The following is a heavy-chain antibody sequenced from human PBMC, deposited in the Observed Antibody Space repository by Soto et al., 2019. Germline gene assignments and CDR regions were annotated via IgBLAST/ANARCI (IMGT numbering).Heavy chain of an antibody. D-gene: IGHD1-7*01. CDR1: GFTFRSYA. CDR3: AKGNSWSPALVLDI. J-gene: IGHJ3*02. Sequence: GGSLRLSCAASGFTFRSYAMNWVRQAPGKGLEWVSAISGSAGSTYYADSVKGRFTISRDTSKNALYLQMNSLRAEDTAVYYCAKGNSWSPALVLDIWGQGTMVTVSS. CDR2: ISGSAGST. V-gene: IGHV3-23*01.